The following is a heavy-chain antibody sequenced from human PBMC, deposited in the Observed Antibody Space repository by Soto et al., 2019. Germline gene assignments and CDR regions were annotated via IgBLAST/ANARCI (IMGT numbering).Heavy chain of an antibody. CDR2: INHSGST. CDR1: GGSFSGYY. CDR3: ARRGGGINY. Sequence: SETLSLPGAVYGGSFSGYYWSWIRQPPGKGLEWIGEINHSGSTNYNPSLKSRVTISVDTSKNQFSLKLSSVTAADTAVYCCARRGGGINYWGQGTLVTVSS. V-gene: IGHV4-34*01. D-gene: IGHD3-10*01. J-gene: IGHJ4*02.